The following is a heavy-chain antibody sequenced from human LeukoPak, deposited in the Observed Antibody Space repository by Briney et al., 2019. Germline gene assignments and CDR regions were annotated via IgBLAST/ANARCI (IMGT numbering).Heavy chain of an antibody. CDR3: ARHPVYCSGGSCPLP. CDR2: LSYTGNT. J-gene: IGHJ5*02. V-gene: IGHV4-39*01. Sequence: SETLSLTCTVSGGSINSRSFYWVWIRQPPGKGLQWIGTLSYTGNTYYNLSLKSRVTMSVYSSKNQFSLELTSVTAADTAFYYCARHPVYCSGGSCPLPWGHGTLVTVSS. CDR1: GGSINSRSFY. D-gene: IGHD2-15*01.